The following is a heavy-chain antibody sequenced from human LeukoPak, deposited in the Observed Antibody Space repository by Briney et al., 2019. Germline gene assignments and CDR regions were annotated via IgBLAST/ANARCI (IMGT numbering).Heavy chain of an antibody. Sequence: ASVKVSCKASGYTFRDYYIHWVRQAPGQGLEWMGRIIPILGIANYAQKFQGRVTITADKSTSTAYMELSSLRSEDTAVYYCARDGAGAGVYPLDYWGQGTLVTVSS. J-gene: IGHJ4*02. CDR2: IIPILGIA. CDR1: GYTFRDYY. D-gene: IGHD2-8*01. CDR3: ARDGAGAGVYPLDY. V-gene: IGHV1-69*04.